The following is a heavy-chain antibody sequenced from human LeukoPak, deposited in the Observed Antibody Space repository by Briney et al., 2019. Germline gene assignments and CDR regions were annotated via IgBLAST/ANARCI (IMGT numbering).Heavy chain of an antibody. V-gene: IGHV1-8*03. D-gene: IGHD6-19*01. J-gene: IGHJ5*01. CDR3: ARGKAVAGTRFYDS. CDR2: MNPKSGNT. Sequence: GASVKVSCKASGYTFTNFDINWVRQATGQGLEWMGWMNPKSGNTGYAQKFQGRLTITRNTSISTAYMELSSLRSDDTAVYYCARGKAVAGTRFYDSWGHGTLVTVSS. CDR1: GYTFTNFD.